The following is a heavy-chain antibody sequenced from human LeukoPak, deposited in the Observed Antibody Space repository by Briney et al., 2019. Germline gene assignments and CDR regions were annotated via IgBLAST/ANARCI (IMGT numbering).Heavy chain of an antibody. CDR1: GFIFNTYS. D-gene: IGHD3-3*01. CDR3: TRDRRGDGAFDI. V-gene: IGHV3-21*01. J-gene: IGHJ3*02. CDR2: ISSGSSYI. Sequence: GGSLRLSCAGSGFIFNTYSMNSVRQAPGKGLEWGSSISSGSSYIYYADSVEGRFTVSRDNAKNSLYLQMNSLRAEDTAVYYCTRDRRGDGAFDIWGQGTKVTVAS.